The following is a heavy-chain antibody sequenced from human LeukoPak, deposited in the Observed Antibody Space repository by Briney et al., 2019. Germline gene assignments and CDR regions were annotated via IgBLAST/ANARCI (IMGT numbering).Heavy chain of an antibody. Sequence: GGSLRLSCAASGFTFSNYWMHWVRQAPGKGLVWVSRINSDESTTTYADSAKGRFTISRDNSKNTLYLQMNSLRAEDTAVYYCAREGRYSYGYGSSGMDVWGQGTTVTVSS. CDR3: AREGRYSYGYGSSGMDV. J-gene: IGHJ6*02. CDR2: INSDESTT. CDR1: GFTFSNYW. V-gene: IGHV3-74*01. D-gene: IGHD5-18*01.